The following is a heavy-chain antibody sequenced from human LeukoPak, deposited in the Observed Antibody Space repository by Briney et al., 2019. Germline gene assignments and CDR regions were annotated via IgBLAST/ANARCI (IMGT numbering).Heavy chain of an antibody. D-gene: IGHD3-16*01. Sequence: PSETLSLTCAVYGGSFSGYYWSWIRQPPGKGLEWIGEINHSGSTNYNPSLKSRVTISVDTSKNQFSLKLSSVTAADTAVYYCARGLFRRGTDVWAKGPRSPSP. CDR1: GGSFSGYY. CDR2: INHSGST. J-gene: IGHJ6*02. V-gene: IGHV4-34*01. CDR3: ARGLFRRGTDV.